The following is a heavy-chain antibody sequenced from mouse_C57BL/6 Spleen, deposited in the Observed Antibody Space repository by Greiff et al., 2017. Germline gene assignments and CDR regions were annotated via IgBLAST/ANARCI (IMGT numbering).Heavy chain of an antibody. CDR3: ARHLNLYCAKDY. Sequence: QVQLQQSGPGLVAPSQSLSITCTASGFSLTSYGVHWVRQPPGKGLEWLVVIWSDGSTTYNSALKSRLSISKDNSKSQVFLKMSSLQTDDTAMYYCARHLNLYCAKDYWGQGTTVTVSS. J-gene: IGHJ4*01. CDR1: GFSLTSYG. CDR2: IWSDGST. V-gene: IGHV2-6-1*01.